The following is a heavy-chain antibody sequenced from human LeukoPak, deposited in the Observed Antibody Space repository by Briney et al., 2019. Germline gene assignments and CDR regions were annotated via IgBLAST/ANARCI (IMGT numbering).Heavy chain of an antibody. V-gene: IGHV3-7*01. CDR1: GFTFTSYW. Sequence: GGSLRLSCVASGFTFTSYWMSWVRQAPGKGLEWVANIKQDGSEKYYVDSVKGRFTISRDNAKNSLYLQMNSLRAEDTAVYYCARANQYATFLDYWGQGTLVTVSS. CDR3: ARANQYATFLDY. CDR2: IKQDGSEK. D-gene: IGHD2/OR15-2a*01. J-gene: IGHJ4*02.